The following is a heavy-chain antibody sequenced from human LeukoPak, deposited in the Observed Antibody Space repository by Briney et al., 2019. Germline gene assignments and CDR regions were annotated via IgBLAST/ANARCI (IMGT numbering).Heavy chain of an antibody. J-gene: IGHJ5*02. Sequence: ASLKVSCKSSGYTFSSNAIHWVRQAPGQRLEWMGWINAGNGDTKYSQKFQGRVTITRDTSASTAYMELSSLKSEHTAVYFCAKDPALGRYYDSSGFCSGGRWFDPWGQGTLVTVSS. D-gene: IGHD3-22*01. CDR1: GYTFSSNA. CDR2: INAGNGDT. CDR3: AKDPALGRYYDSSGFCSGGRWFDP. V-gene: IGHV1-3*01.